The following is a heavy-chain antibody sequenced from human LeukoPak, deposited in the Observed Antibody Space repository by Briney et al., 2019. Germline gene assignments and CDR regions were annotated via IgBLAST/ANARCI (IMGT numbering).Heavy chain of an antibody. D-gene: IGHD4-17*01. CDR1: GFTFSSSA. CDR2: ISASGGST. Sequence: GGSLRLSCAASGFTFSSSAMSWVRQVPGKGLEWVSGISASGGSTSYADSVKGRFTISRDNSKNTLYLQMNSLRAEDTAVYYCAKDYGDYAFDYWGQGTLVTVSS. V-gene: IGHV3-23*01. CDR3: AKDYGDYAFDY. J-gene: IGHJ4*02.